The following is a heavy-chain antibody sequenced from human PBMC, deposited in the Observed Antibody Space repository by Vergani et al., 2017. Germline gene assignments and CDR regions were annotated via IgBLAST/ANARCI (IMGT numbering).Heavy chain of an antibody. CDR1: GVSVTDYN. CDR2: LSTTGGA. J-gene: IGHJ5*02. CDR3: AGDTHSWQRADR. D-gene: IGHD6-13*01. Sequence: QVRLQESGPGLVKPSETLSLTCHVFGVSVTDYNCNWIRQAPGKGLEWIGSLSTTGGATHASHNPSLKRRVSISVDTSKIQFSLRLTSVTAADSAIYYCAGDTHSWQRADRWGQGLLVSVSS. V-gene: IGHV4-59*02.